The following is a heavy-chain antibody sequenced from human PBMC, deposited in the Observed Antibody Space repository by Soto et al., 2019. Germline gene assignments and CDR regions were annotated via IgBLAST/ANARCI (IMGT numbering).Heavy chain of an antibody. D-gene: IGHD6-13*01. J-gene: IGHJ4*02. CDR2: IYYNGST. V-gene: IGHV4-31*03. CDR1: GGSISSGGYY. CDR3: ARGSVLPRLYRSSWYNDY. Sequence: QVQLQESGPGLVKPSQTLSLTCTVSGGSISSGGYYWSWIRQHPGKGLEWIGYIYYNGSTYYNPSLKSRVTISVDTSKNQLSLNLSSVTASNTAVYYCARGSVLPRLYRSSWYNDYWGEGTLVIVSS.